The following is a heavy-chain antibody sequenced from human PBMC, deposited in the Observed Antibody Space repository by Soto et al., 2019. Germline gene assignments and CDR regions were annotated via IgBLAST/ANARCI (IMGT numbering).Heavy chain of an antibody. CDR3: ARVGAPGYITYYYYGMDV. CDR2: IWYDGSNK. D-gene: IGHD1-20*01. V-gene: IGHV3-33*01. CDR1: GFTFSSYG. J-gene: IGHJ6*02. Sequence: PGGSLRLSCAASGFTFSSYGMHWVRRAPGKGLEWVAVIWYDGSNKYYADSVKGRFTISRDNSKNTLYLQMNSLRAEDTAVYYCARVGAPGYITYYYYGMDVWGQGTTVTVSS.